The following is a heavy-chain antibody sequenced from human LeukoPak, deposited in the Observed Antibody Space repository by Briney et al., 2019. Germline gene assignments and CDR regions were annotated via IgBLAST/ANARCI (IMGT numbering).Heavy chain of an antibody. CDR3: ATQYCSSTSCYARYYYMDV. CDR1: GFTVSSNS. Sequence: GGSLRLSCTVSGFTVSSNSMSWVRQAPGKGLEWVSFIYSGGSTYYADSVKGRFTISRDNSKNTLYLQMNSLRAEDTAVYYCATQYCSSTSCYARYYYMDVWGKGTTVTISS. D-gene: IGHD2-2*01. J-gene: IGHJ6*03. V-gene: IGHV3-53*01. CDR2: IYSGGST.